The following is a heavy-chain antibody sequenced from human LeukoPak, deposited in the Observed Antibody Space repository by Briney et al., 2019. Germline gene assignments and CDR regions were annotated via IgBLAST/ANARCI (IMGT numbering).Heavy chain of an antibody. CDR1: GGSLSDYY. J-gene: IGHJ4*02. Sequence: PETLSLTRTVPGGSLSDYYWSRIRQPPGKGLEWIGNIYHSGSSNYKPSLKSRVTISVDTSKNQFSLKLNSVTAPDTATYYCARAPIRYSSASAWYSHFDNWGQGTLVTVSS. CDR2: IYHSGSS. V-gene: IGHV4-59*01. D-gene: IGHD3-9*01. CDR3: ARAPIRYSSASAWYSHFDN.